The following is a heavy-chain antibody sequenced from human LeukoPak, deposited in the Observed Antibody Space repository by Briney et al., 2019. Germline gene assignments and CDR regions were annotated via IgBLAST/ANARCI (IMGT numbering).Heavy chain of an antibody. CDR3: ATQILLCHYY. CDR2: IYTSGST. V-gene: IGHV4-61*02. D-gene: IGHD2/OR15-2a*01. CDR1: GGSISSGSYY. Sequence: SQTLSLTCTVSGGSISSGSYYWSWIRQPAGKGLEWIGRIYTSGSTNYNPSLKSRVTISVDTSKNQFSLKLSSVTAADTAVYYCATQILLCHYYWGQGTLVTVSS. J-gene: IGHJ4*02.